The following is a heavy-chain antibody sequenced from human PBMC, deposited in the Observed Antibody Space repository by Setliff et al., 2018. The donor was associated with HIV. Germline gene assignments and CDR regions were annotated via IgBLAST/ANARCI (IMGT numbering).Heavy chain of an antibody. CDR3: ARGKDPGLYFDN. Sequence: KPSETLSLTCAVSGDSITRGGYYWSWIRQFAGKGLEWIADIYYSGRTNYNPSLKSRLTVSIDTSKNHLSLKLTSMTAADTAMYFCARGKDPGLYFDNWRQVMLVTVSS. CDR1: GDSITRGGYY. D-gene: IGHD2-15*01. CDR2: IYYSGRT. J-gene: IGHJ4*02. V-gene: IGHV4-31*11.